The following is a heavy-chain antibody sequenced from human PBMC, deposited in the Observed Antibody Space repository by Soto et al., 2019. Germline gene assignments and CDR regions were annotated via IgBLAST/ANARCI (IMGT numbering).Heavy chain of an antibody. Sequence: GSLRLSCAASGFTFSSYWMSWVRQAPGKGLEWVANIKQDGSEKYYVDSVKGRFTISRDNAKNSLYLQMNSLRAEDTAVYYCARDKQQLALLYYYYYMDVWGKGTTVTVSS. D-gene: IGHD6-13*01. V-gene: IGHV3-7*01. CDR1: GFTFSSYW. CDR2: IKQDGSEK. CDR3: ARDKQQLALLYYYYYMDV. J-gene: IGHJ6*03.